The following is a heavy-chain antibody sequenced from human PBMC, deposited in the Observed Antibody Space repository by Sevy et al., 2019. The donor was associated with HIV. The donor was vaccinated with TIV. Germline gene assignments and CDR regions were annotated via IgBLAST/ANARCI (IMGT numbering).Heavy chain of an antibody. CDR1: GFSFSRYG. J-gene: IGHJ4*02. D-gene: IGHD4-17*01. CDR3: AKALVGDYCLCSVDY. CDR2: IYHDGGTQ. V-gene: IGHV3-30*18. Sequence: GGSLRLSCAASGFSFSRYGIHWVRQAPGRGLEWVAVIYHDGGTQYYADSVKGGFTVSRDNSKYTAYLEMDSLSTEDTAVYFCAKALVGDYCLCSVDYWGQGALVTVSS.